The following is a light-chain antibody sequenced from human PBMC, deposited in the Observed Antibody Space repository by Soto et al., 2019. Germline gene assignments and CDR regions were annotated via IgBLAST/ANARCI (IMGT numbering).Light chain of an antibody. CDR2: ADS. CDR1: NIGSKS. J-gene: IGLJ2*01. V-gene: IGLV3-21*02. Sequence: SYELTQPPSVSVAPGQMATVTCGADNIGSKSVHWYQKKAGQAPLLVVFADSDRPPGIPARFSAFNSGNTATLTISMVEDGDEADYYCHVWDISAEQVVFGGGTKLTVL. CDR3: HVWDISAEQVV.